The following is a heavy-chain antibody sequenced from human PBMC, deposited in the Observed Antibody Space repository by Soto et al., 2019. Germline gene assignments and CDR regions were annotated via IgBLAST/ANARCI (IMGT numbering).Heavy chain of an antibody. J-gene: IGHJ6*02. V-gene: IGHV3-30*18. Sequence: QEQLVESGGGVVQPGRSLRLPCAASGFIFANYGMHWVRQAPGKGLERVALITYEGTNKYYADAVKGRFTISRDNAKNMVSLQMDSLRAEDTAVYYCAKARGANNWANYYGLDVWGQGTTVTVSS. CDR2: ITYEGTNK. CDR1: GFIFANYG. CDR3: AKARGANNWANYYGLDV. D-gene: IGHD1-1*01.